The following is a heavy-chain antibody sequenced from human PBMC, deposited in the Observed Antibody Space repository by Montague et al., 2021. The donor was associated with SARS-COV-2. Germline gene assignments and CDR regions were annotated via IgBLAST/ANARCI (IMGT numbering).Heavy chain of an antibody. D-gene: IGHD5-12*01. CDR2: IYDSGST. V-gene: IGHV4-39*02. J-gene: IGHJ3*02. CDR1: GGSISSNNYY. CDR3: ARRGRKLLPVATTIGGFDI. Sequence: SETLSLTCTVSGGSISSNNYYWDWIRQPPGKGLEWIGSIYDSGSTXYNPSLKSRVTIPVDTSKNHFSLKLNSVTAADTAVYYCARRGRKLLPVATTIGGFDIWGQGTMVTVSS.